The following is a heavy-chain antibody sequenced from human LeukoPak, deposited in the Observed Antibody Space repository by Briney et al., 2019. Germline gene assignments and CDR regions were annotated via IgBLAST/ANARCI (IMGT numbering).Heavy chain of an antibody. D-gene: IGHD2-15*01. CDR2: IRSKAYGGTT. CDR1: GFTFGDYA. CDR3: TSCSGGSCYSLDY. Sequence: AAGSLRLSCTASGFTFGDYAMSWVRQAPGKGLEWVGFIRSKAYGGTTEYAASVKGRFTISRDDSKSIAYLQMNSLKTEDTAVYYCTSCSGGSCYSLDYWGQGTLVTVSS. J-gene: IGHJ4*02. V-gene: IGHV3-49*04.